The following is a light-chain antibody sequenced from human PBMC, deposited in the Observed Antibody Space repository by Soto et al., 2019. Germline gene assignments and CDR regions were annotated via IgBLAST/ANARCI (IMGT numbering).Light chain of an antibody. CDR2: EVN. CDR1: RRDIGDSNF. V-gene: IGLV2-14*01. Sequence: ALTQPASVSGSPGQSGTISCTGPRRDIGDSNFISWYQHSPGKAPRLLIYEVNNRPSGVSKRFSGSKAGNTASLTISGLLDDDEADYFCASFISGTILVFGSGTKATVL. J-gene: IGLJ1*01. CDR3: ASFISGTILV.